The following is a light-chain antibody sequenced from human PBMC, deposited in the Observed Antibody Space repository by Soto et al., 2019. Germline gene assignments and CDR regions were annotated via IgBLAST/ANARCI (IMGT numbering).Light chain of an antibody. CDR3: QQTHSLPLS. Sequence: EIVLTQSPGTLSLSPGERATLFCRASQSFTTSQLAWYQQKPGQAPRVLIFGASSRATGIPDRFSGSGSGTDFTLTIGSLQPEDFATYYCQQTHSLPLSFGPGTKVDIK. CDR2: GAS. J-gene: IGKJ3*01. V-gene: IGKV3-20*01. CDR1: QSFTTSQ.